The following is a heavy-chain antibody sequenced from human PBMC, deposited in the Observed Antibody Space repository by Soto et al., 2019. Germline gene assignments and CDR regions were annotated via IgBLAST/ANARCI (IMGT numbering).Heavy chain of an antibody. CDR1: GFMFSDYE. CDR2: ISDSGTTT. J-gene: IGHJ4*02. D-gene: IGHD5-12*01. CDR3: ASSGRLGYNLWDYFAY. Sequence: GGSLRLSCAASGFMFSDYEMNWVRQAPGKGLEWVSYISDSGTTTHYTDSVKGRFTISRDNAKNSLYLQMNSLRAEDSAVYYCASSGRLGYNLWDYFAYWGQGTLVTVSS. V-gene: IGHV3-48*03.